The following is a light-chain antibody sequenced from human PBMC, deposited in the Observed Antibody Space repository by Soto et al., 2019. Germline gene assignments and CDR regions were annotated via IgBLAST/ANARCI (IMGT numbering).Light chain of an antibody. CDR2: GAS. Sequence: EIILTQSPDTLSLSPGERATLSCRASQTVSSNYLAWCQQRPGQAPRLLIYGASTMAAGIPDRFNGSGSGTDFILTITRREPEDSAVYFCQQYTGPPTTVGQGTRLEIK. J-gene: IGKJ5*01. CDR3: QQYTGPPTT. CDR1: QTVSSNY. V-gene: IGKV3-20*01.